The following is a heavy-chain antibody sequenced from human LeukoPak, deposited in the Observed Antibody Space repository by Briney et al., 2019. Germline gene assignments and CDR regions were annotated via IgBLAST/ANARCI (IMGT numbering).Heavy chain of an antibody. Sequence: ASVKVSCKASGYTFTGYYMHWVRQAPGQGLEWMGWINPNSGGTNYAQKFQGRVTMTRDTSISTAYMELSRLRSDDTAVYYCARTSSGWYWDYYHYMDVWGKGTTVTISS. J-gene: IGHJ6*03. CDR1: GYTFTGYY. D-gene: IGHD6-19*01. CDR3: ARTSSGWYWDYYHYMDV. V-gene: IGHV1-2*02. CDR2: INPNSGGT.